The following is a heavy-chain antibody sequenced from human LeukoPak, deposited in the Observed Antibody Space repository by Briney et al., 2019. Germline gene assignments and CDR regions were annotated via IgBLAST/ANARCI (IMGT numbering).Heavy chain of an antibody. CDR3: ASGFTSGWPRFDP. CDR1: GDSVSSNSTA. Sequence: SQTLSLTCAISGDSVSSNSTAWNWIRQSPSRGLKWLGRTYYRSKWYNEYAVSVKSRITINPDTSKNQFSLHLNSVTPEDTAIYYCASGFTSGWPRFDPWGQGTLVTVSS. J-gene: IGHJ5*02. V-gene: IGHV6-1*01. D-gene: IGHD6-19*01. CDR2: TYYRSKWYN.